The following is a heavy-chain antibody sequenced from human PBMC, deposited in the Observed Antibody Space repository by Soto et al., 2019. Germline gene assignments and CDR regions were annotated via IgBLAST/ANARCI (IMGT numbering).Heavy chain of an antibody. CDR2: IYYSGST. J-gene: IGHJ3*02. CDR1: GGSSSSRSYF. V-gene: IGHV4-39*02. Sequence: FEPLSPPWTVSGGSSSSRSYFRGRIRQPPGKGLEWIGSIYYSGSTYYNPSLKSRVTISVDTSKNLFSLKLTSVTAADTAMYYCARPQFSGTYHDTFNIWGQGTMVTVSS. D-gene: IGHD1-26*01. CDR3: ARPQFSGTYHDTFNI.